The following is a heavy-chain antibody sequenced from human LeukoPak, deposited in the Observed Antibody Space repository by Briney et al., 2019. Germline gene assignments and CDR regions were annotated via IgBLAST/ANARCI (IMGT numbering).Heavy chain of an antibody. J-gene: IGHJ4*02. CDR3: ATNPYSDEELDYFDY. D-gene: IGHD2-15*01. V-gene: IGHV3-30-3*01. CDR1: GFSFSSYA. CDR2: ISYDGSNK. Sequence: GGSLRLSCAASGFSFSSYAIQWVRQAPGKGLEWVAVISYDGSNKCYADSVKGRFTISRDNSKNTLYLQMNSLRAEDTAVYYCATNPYSDEELDYFDYWGQGTLVTVSS.